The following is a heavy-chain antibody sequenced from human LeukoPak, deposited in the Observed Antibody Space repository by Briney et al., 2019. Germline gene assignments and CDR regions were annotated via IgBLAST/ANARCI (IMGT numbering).Heavy chain of an antibody. CDR3: ARDSDSSGHYYMDYFDY. V-gene: IGHV3-74*01. J-gene: IGHJ4*02. D-gene: IGHD3-22*01. CDR2: ITNDGSST. Sequence: PGGSLRLSCAASGLTFSSHWMHWVRQAPGKGLVWVSRITNDGSSTTYADSMKGRFTISRDNAWNSLYLQMNSLRAEDTAVYYCARDSDSSGHYYMDYFDYWGQGALVTVSS. CDR1: GLTFSSHW.